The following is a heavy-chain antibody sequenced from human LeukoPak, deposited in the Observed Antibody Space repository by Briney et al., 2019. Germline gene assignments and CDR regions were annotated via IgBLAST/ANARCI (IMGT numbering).Heavy chain of an antibody. J-gene: IGHJ3*02. V-gene: IGHV3-21*01. D-gene: IGHD2-15*01. CDR3: ASSEDIDDAFDI. Sequence: GGSLRLSCAASGFTFSSYSMNWVRQAPGKGLEWVSSISSSSYIYYADSVKGRFTISRDNAKNSLYLQMNSLRAEDTAVHYCASSEDIDDAFDIWGQGTMVTVSS. CDR1: GFTFSSYS. CDR2: ISSSSYI.